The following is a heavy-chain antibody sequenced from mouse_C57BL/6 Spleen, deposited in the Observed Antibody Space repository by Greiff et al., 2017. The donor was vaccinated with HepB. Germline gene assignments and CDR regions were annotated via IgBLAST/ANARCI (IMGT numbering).Heavy chain of an antibody. CDR2: IYPGDGDT. CDR3: ARLRDIDV. CDR1: GYEFSSSW. Sequence: QVQLQQSGPELVKPGASVKISCKASGYEFSSSWMNWVKQRPGKGLEWIGRIYPGDGDTNYNGKFKGKATLTADKSSSTAYMQLSSLTSEDSAVYFCARLRDIDVWGTGTTVTVSS. V-gene: IGHV1-82*01. D-gene: IGHD3-3*01. J-gene: IGHJ1*03.